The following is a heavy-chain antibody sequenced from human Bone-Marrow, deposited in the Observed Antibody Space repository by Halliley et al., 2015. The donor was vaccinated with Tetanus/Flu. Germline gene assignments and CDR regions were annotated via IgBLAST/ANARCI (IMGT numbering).Heavy chain of an antibody. CDR2: YHRGPT. V-gene: IGHV4-4*06. D-gene: IGHD4-17*01. J-gene: IGHJ3*02. CDR3: ARRARDDYGDYGAFDI. Sequence: YHRGPTKYNPPLRSRVTISVDPSKNQFSLNLNSVTAADTAVYYCARRARDDYGDYGAFDIWGQGTAVTVSS.